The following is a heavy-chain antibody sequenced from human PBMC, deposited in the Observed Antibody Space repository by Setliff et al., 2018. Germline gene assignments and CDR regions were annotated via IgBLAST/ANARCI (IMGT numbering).Heavy chain of an antibody. CDR2: IYHSGST. D-gene: IGHD1-26*01. CDR1: GYSISSGYY. Sequence: SETLSLTCAVSGYSISSGYYGGWIRQPPGKGLEWIGSIYHSGSTYYNPSLKSRVTMSVDTSKNQFSLKLSSVTAADAAVYYCASGSYFYYYSGMDVWGQGTTVTGS. CDR3: ASGSYFYYYSGMDV. J-gene: IGHJ6*02. V-gene: IGHV4-38-2*01.